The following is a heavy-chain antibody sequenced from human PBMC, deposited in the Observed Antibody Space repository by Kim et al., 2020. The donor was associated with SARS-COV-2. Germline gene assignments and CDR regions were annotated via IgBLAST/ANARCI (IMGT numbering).Heavy chain of an antibody. CDR2: IYYSGST. CDR1: GGSISSGGYY. CDR3: ARSDRSGSYWYYFDY. D-gene: IGHD3-10*01. V-gene: IGHV4-31*03. Sequence: SETLSLTCTVSGGSISSGGYYWSWIRQHPGKGLEWIGYIYYSGSTYYNPSLKSRVTISVDTSKNQFSLKVSSVTAADTAVYYCARSDRSGSYWYYFDYWGQGTLVTVSS. J-gene: IGHJ4*02.